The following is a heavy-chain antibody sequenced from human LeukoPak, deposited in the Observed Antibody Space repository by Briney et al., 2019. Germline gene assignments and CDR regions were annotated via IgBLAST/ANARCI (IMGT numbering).Heavy chain of an antibody. CDR3: ARDRDYHDDRTDYYYDAFDI. CDR2: VKQDESEK. D-gene: IGHD3-22*01. V-gene: IGHV3-7*01. J-gene: IGHJ3*02. CDR1: GFTFSNYW. Sequence: GGSLRPSCAGSGFTFSNYWMTWVRQAPGKGLEWVANVKQDESEKHYVGSVKGRFTISRDNAKSSLYLRMDSLRVEDTAVYYCARDRDYHDDRTDYYYDAFDIWGQGTTVTVSS.